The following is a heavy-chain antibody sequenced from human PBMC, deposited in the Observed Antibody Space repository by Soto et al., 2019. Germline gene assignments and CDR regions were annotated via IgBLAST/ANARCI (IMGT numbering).Heavy chain of an antibody. Sequence: QVQLVQTGAEVKKPGASVKVSCKASGYTFTSYAMHWVRQAPGQRLEWMGWINAGNGNTKYSQKFQGRVTITRDTSASTAYMELSSLRSEDTAVYYWARDPCSSTRCYNRVNWCDPWGQGSLVTVSS. V-gene: IGHV1-3*01. J-gene: IGHJ5*02. CDR3: ARDPCSSTRCYNRVNWCDP. CDR1: GYTFTSYA. D-gene: IGHD2-2*02. CDR2: INAGNGNT.